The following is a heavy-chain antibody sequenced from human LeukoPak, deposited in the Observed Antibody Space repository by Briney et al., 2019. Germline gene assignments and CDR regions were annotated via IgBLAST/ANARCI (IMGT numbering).Heavy chain of an antibody. J-gene: IGHJ4*02. CDR1: EFTFTSYE. V-gene: IGHV3-48*03. Sequence: GGSLRLSCAASEFTFTSYELNWVRQAPGKGLEWVSYISSSGNTISYADSVKGRFTISRDNAKNSLYLQVISLRAEDTAVYYCARAPQWARFDYWGQGTLVTVSS. D-gene: IGHD2-8*01. CDR2: ISSSGNTI. CDR3: ARAPQWARFDY.